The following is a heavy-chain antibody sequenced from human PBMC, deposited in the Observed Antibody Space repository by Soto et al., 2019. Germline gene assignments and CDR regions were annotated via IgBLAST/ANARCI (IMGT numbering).Heavy chain of an antibody. V-gene: IGHV1-69*06. J-gene: IGHJ6*02. CDR2: IIPIFGTA. CDR3: ARERPGIAAAGSGKYYYYGMDV. Sequence: SVKVSCKASGGTFSSYAISWVRQAPGQGLEWMGGIIPIFGTANYAQKFQGRVTITSDKSTSTAYMELSSLRSEDTAVYYCARERPGIAAAGSGKYYYYGMDVWGQGTTVTVSS. CDR1: GGTFSSYA. D-gene: IGHD6-13*01.